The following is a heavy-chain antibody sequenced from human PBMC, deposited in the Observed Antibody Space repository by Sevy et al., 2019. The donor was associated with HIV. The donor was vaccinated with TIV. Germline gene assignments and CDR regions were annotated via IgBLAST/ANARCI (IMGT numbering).Heavy chain of an antibody. D-gene: IGHD3-22*01. J-gene: IGHJ6*02. CDR2: IRGSGGST. CDR1: GFTFSSYA. V-gene: IGHV3-23*01. Sequence: GGSLRLSCAASGFTFSSYAMSWVRQAPGKGLEWVSTIRGSGGSTYYADSVKGRFTISRDNSKNTLYFQMNSLRAEDTAVYYCHGDYDSSQLASYYYSGMDVWGQGTTVTVSS. CDR3: HGDYDSSQLASYYYSGMDV.